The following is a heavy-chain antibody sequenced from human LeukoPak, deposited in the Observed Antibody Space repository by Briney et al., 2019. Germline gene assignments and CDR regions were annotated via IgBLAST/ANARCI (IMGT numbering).Heavy chain of an antibody. J-gene: IGHJ4*02. Sequence: SETLSLTCTVSGGSISSGGDYWSWIRQPPGKGLEWIGYIYYSGSTNYNPSLKSRVTISVDTSKNQFSLKLSSVTAADTAVYYCARGGVKFPIDYWGQGTLVTVSS. CDR2: IYYSGST. CDR1: GGSISSGGDY. CDR3: ARGGVKFPIDY. D-gene: IGHD4-23*01. V-gene: IGHV4-61*08.